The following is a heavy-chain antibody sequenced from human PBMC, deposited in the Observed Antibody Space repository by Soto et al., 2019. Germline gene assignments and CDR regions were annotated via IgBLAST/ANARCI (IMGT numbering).Heavy chain of an antibody. Sequence: SETLSLTCSVSGYSVSSGDFYWSWIRQHPGKGLEWVGFIDPTGGDHYNPSLKSRLNILIDTSKNEFSLRLNSVTAADTAVYYCATGQVAGPQADAAYFESWGLGTLVTVS. CDR3: ATGQVAGPQADAAYFES. V-gene: IGHV4-31*03. D-gene: IGHD6-19*01. CDR1: GYSVSSGDFY. J-gene: IGHJ4*02. CDR2: IDPTGGD.